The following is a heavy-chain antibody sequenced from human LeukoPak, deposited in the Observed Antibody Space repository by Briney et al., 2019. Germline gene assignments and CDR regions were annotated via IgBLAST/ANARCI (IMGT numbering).Heavy chain of an antibody. J-gene: IGHJ6*02. V-gene: IGHV1-69*04. D-gene: IGHD3-10*01. CDR3: ARGGRYYGSKGMDV. CDR2: IIPILGIA. CDR1: GYTLTSYG. Sequence: SVKVSCKASGYTLTSYGISWVRQAPGQGLEWMGRIIPILGIANYAQKFQGRVTITADKSTSTAYMELSSLRSEDTAVYYCARGGRYYGSKGMDVWGQGTTVTVSS.